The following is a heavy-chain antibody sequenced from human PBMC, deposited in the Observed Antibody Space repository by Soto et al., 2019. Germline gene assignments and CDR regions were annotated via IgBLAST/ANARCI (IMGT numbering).Heavy chain of an antibody. J-gene: IGHJ4*02. CDR2: ISSSSSTI. CDR3: ARDEGELPPPPG. Sequence: EVQLVESGGGLVQPGGSLRLSCAASGFTFSSYSMNWVRQAPGKGLEWVSYISSSSSTIYYADSVKGRFTISRDNAKNSLYRQMTSLRAGDTVVYSCARDEGELPPPPGWGQGTLVTVSS. V-gene: IGHV3-48*01. CDR1: GFTFSSYS. D-gene: IGHD1-26*01.